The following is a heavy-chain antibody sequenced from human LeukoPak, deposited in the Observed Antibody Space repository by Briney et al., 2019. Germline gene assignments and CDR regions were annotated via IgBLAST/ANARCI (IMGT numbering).Heavy chain of an antibody. V-gene: IGHV3-30*02. CDR3: AKDALRYFDWLLSGLSG. CDR2: IRYDGSNK. Sequence: PGGSLRLSCAASGFTFSSYGMHWVRQAPGKGLEWVAFIRYDGSNKYYADSVKGRFTISRDNSKNTLYLQMNSLRAEDTAVYYCAKDALRYFDWLLSGLSGWGQGTLVTVSS. CDR1: GFTFSSYG. D-gene: IGHD3-9*01. J-gene: IGHJ4*02.